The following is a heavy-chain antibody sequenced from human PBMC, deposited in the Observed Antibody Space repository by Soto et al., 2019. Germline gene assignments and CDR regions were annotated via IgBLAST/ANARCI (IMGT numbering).Heavy chain of an antibody. CDR3: AREYSGSYYYYYGMDV. CDR1: GFTFSSYA. J-gene: IGHJ6*01. Sequence: QVQLVESGGGVVQPGRSLRLSCAASGFTFSSYAMHWVRQAPGKGLEWVAVISYDGSNKYYADSVKGRFTISRDNSKNTLYLQMNSLRAEDTAVYYCAREYSGSYYYYYGMDVW. D-gene: IGHD1-26*01. CDR2: ISYDGSNK. V-gene: IGHV3-30-3*01.